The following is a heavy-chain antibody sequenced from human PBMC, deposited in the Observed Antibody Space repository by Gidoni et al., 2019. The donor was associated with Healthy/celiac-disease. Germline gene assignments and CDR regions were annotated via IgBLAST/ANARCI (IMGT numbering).Heavy chain of an antibody. Sequence: QVQLVESGGGVVQPGRSLSLSCAASGLPFSTTGLHWVRQAPGKGLEWVAVIWYDGSNKYYADSVKGRFTISRDNSKNTLYLQMNSLRAEDTAVYYCAREGEDSSSSSENNWFDPWGQGTLVTVSS. J-gene: IGHJ5*02. V-gene: IGHV3-33*01. CDR1: GLPFSTTG. CDR2: IWYDGSNK. CDR3: AREGEDSSSSSENNWFDP. D-gene: IGHD6-13*01.